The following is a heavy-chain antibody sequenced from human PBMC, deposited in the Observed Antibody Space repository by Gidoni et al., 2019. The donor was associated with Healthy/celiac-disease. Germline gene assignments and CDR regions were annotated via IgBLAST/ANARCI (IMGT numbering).Heavy chain of an antibody. CDR3: AITGEEVTAGFDY. J-gene: IGHJ4*02. CDR2: ISSSSSYI. V-gene: IGHV3-21*01. Sequence: EVQLVESGGGLVKPGGSLRLSGAAWGCTGSSDSMNWVRQAPGKGLEWVSSISSSSSYISYADSVKGRFTISRDNAKNSLYLQMNSLRAEDTAVYYCAITGEEVTAGFDYWGQGTLVTVSS. CDR1: GCTGSSDS. D-gene: IGHD7-27*01.